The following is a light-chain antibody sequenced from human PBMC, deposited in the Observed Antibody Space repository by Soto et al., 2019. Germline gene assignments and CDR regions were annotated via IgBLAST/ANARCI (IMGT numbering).Light chain of an antibody. CDR1: QSIRTY. Sequence: DIQVTQSPSSLSASVGDRVTITCRASQSIRTYLNWYQQRPGKPPKLLIHTASTLQSGVPSRFSGSGSGTDFTLTISSLQPEDFATDYCQQTYSTLGSFGQGTKLEIK. CDR3: QQTYSTLGS. CDR2: TAS. J-gene: IGKJ2*04. V-gene: IGKV1-39*01.